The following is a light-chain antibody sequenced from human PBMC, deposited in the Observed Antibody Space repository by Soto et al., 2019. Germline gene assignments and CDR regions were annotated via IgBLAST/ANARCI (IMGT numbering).Light chain of an antibody. V-gene: IGLV2-14*01. CDR1: SSDVGGYDY. CDR3: RSYTSSSTYV. Sequence: LTQPASVSGSPGQSIAISCTGTSSDVGGYDYVSWYQQHPGKAPKLMIYDVSNRPSGVSNRFSGSKSDNTASLTISGLQAEDDADYSCRSYTSSSTYVFGTGTNVTV. CDR2: DVS. J-gene: IGLJ1*01.